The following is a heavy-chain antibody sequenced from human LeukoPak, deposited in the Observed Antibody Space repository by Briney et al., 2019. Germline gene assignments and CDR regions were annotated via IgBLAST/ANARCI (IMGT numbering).Heavy chain of an antibody. CDR3: ARGRPHGNDY. Sequence: SGGSLRLSCAASGFTFSSYAMHWVRQAPGKGLVWVSRIASDGSSTTYADSVKGRFSISRDNAKNTLYLQMNSLRVEDTAVYYCARGRPHGNDYWGQGTLVTVSS. D-gene: IGHD4-23*01. J-gene: IGHJ4*02. V-gene: IGHV3-74*01. CDR2: IASDGSST. CDR1: GFTFSSYA.